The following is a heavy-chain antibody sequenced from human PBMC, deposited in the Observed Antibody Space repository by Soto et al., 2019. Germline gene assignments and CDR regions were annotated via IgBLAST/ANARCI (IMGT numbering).Heavy chain of an antibody. V-gene: IGHV4-34*01. CDR1: GGSFGGYY. D-gene: IGHD6-6*01. CDR2: INHSGST. Sequence: SETLSLTCAVYGGSFGGYYWSWIGQPPGKGLEWIGEINHSGSTNYNPSLKSRVTISVDTSKNQFSLKLSSVTAADTAVYYCVIWEYSSSSYYYIVVWGKGITVNVSS. J-gene: IGHJ6*03. CDR3: VIWEYSSSSYYYIVV.